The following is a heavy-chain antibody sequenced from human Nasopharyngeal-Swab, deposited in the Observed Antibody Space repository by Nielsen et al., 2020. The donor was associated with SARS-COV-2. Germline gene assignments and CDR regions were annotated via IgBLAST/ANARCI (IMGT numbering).Heavy chain of an antibody. CDR2: IKQDGSEK. V-gene: IGHV3-7*04. D-gene: IGHD6-13*01. Sequence: GESLKISCAASGFSFSSEWMSWVRQAPGKGLEWVANIKQDGSEKYYVDSVKGRFTISRDNAKNSLYLQMNSLRAEDTAVYYCARLGYSGWYFDLWGRGTLVTVSS. J-gene: IGHJ2*01. CDR3: ARLGYSGWYFDL. CDR1: GFSFSSEW.